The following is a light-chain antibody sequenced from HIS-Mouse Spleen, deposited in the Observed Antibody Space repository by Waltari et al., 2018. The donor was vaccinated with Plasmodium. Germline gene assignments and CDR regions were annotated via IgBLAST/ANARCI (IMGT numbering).Light chain of an antibody. J-gene: IGKJ3*01. Sequence: IVMTQSPATLSVSPGDRPTLSCRASQRVSSNLAWYQQKPGQAPRPLIYGASTRATGIPARFSGSGSGTEFTLTISSLQSEDFAVYYCQQYNNWSFTFGPGTKVDIK. CDR1: QRVSSN. CDR3: QQYNNWSFT. CDR2: GAS. V-gene: IGKV3-15*01.